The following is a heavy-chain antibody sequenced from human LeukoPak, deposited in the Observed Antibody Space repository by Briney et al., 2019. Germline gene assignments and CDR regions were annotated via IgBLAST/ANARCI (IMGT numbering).Heavy chain of an antibody. J-gene: IGHJ6*02. Sequence: SETLSLTCTVSGDSISSSGHWWGWIRQPPGKGLEWIGEINHSGSTNYNPSLKSRVTISVDTSKNQFSLKLSSVTAADTAVYYCARGRSTPHYYYGMDVWGQGTTVTVSS. CDR2: INHSGST. D-gene: IGHD2-2*01. V-gene: IGHV4-39*07. CDR3: ARGRSTPHYYYGMDV. CDR1: GDSISSSGHW.